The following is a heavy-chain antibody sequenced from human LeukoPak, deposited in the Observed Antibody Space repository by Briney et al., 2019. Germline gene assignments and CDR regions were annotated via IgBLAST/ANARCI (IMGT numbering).Heavy chain of an antibody. CDR2: INPSGGST. CDR1: GYTFTDYY. J-gene: IGHJ3*02. CDR3: ARDRDSGYDDDAFDI. Sequence: ASVKVSCKAPGYTFTDYYMHWVRQAPGQGLEWMGIINPSGGSTIYAQKFQGRVTMTRDMSTSTVYMELSSLRSEDTAVYYCARDRDSGYDDDAFDIWGQGTMVSVSS. V-gene: IGHV1-46*01. D-gene: IGHD5-12*01.